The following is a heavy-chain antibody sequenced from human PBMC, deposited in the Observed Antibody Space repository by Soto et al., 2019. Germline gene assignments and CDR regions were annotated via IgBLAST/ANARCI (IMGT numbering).Heavy chain of an antibody. CDR2: IRYSGDNK. J-gene: IGHJ4*02. V-gene: IGHV3-33*08. D-gene: IGHD1-7*01. CDR3: ANNARTKPFDY. CDR1: GFTFSSYG. Sequence: PGGSLRLSCAASGFTFSSYGMHWVRQAPGKGLEWVSVIRYSGDNKYYADSVKGRFTISRDNSKNTLYLQMNSLRAEDTAVYYCANNARTKPFDYWGQGTLVTVSS.